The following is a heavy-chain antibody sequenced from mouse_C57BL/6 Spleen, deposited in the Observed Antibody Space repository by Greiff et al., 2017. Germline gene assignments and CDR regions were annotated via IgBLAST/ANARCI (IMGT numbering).Heavy chain of an antibody. V-gene: IGHV1-81*01. CDR1: GYTFTSYG. CDR3: ARYYGNYEDYAMDY. Sequence: VQGVESGAELARPGASVKLSCKASGYTFTSYGISWVKQRTGQGLEWIGEIYPRSGNTYYNEKFKGKATLTADKSSSTAYMELRSLTSADSAVYYCARYYGNYEDYAMDYWGQGTSVTVSS. CDR2: IYPRSGNT. J-gene: IGHJ4*01. D-gene: IGHD2-1*01.